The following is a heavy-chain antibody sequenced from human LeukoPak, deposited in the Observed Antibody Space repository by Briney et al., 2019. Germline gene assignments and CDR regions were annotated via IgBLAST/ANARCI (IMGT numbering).Heavy chain of an antibody. CDR3: ARDWGEYQLLFCPI. D-gene: IGHD2-2*01. CDR2: ISAYNGNT. Sequence: ASVKVSCKASGYTFTSYGISWVRQAPGQGLEWMGWISAYNGNTNYAQKLQGRVTMTTDTSTSTAYMELRRLRSDDTAVYYCARDWGEYQLLFCPIWGQGTMVTVSS. CDR1: GYTFTSYG. J-gene: IGHJ3*02. V-gene: IGHV1-18*01.